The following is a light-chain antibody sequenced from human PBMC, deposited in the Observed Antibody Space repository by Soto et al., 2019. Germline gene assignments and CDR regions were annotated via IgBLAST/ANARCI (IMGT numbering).Light chain of an antibody. J-gene: IGKJ1*01. CDR3: QQYLSIPRT. CDR1: QSLLYSSNSKNY. Sequence: DIVMTQSPDSLAVSLGERATINCKSSQSLLYSSNSKNYLAWYQRKSGQPPKLLIYWASTRESGVPDRFSGSGSGTDFTLTISSLQADDVEVYYCQQYLSIPRTFGQGTKVEIK. V-gene: IGKV4-1*01. CDR2: WAS.